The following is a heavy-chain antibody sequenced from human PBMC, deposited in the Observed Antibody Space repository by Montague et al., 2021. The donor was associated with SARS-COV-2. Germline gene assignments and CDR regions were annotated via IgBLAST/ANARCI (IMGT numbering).Heavy chain of an antibody. CDR1: GGSISSSSYY. CDR3: AIEVGAMVYYYGMDV. D-gene: IGHD1-26*01. CDR2: IYYSGST. J-gene: IGHJ6*02. Sequence: SETLSLTCTVSGGSISSSSYYWGWIRQPPGKGLEWIGSIYYSGSTYYNPSLKSQVTISVDTSKNQFSLKLSSVTAADTAVYYCAIEVGAMVYYYGMDVWGQGTTVTVSS. V-gene: IGHV4-39*01.